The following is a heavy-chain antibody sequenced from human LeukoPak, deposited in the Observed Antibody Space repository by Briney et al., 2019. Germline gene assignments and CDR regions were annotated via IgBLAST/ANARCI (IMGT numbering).Heavy chain of an antibody. V-gene: IGHV4-59*01. J-gene: IGHJ6*02. CDR3: ARGRYSSSWYYYYYGMDV. D-gene: IGHD6-13*01. CDR1: GGSISSYY. CDR2: IYYSGST. Sequence: PSETLSLTCTVSGGSISSYYWSWIRQPPGKGLEWIGYIYYSGSTNYNPSLKSRVTISVDPSKNQFSLKLSSVTAADTAVYYCARGRYSSSWYYYYYGMDVWGQGTTVTVSS.